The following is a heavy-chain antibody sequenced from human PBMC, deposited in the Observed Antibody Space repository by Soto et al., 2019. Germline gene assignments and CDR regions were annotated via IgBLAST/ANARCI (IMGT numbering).Heavy chain of an antibody. J-gene: IGHJ4*02. D-gene: IGHD3-3*01. V-gene: IGHV3-15*07. CDR1: GFTFSNAW. CDR3: ASGVARYIAY. CDR2: VKSKTDGGTT. Sequence: EVQLVESGGGLVKPGGSLRLSCAASGFTFSNAWMNWVRQAPGKGLEWVGRVKSKTDGGTTDYAAPVKGGFTISRDDSKTTRYLQITSLKTEDTAVYYDASGVARYIAYWGQGTLVTVSS.